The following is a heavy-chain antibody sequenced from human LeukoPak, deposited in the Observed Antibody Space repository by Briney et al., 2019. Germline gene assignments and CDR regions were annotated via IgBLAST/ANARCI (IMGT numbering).Heavy chain of an antibody. V-gene: IGHV3-21*04. CDR2: FTSRSRSI. CDR3: VRDRGTYRPIDY. D-gene: IGHD1-26*01. CDR1: GFAFSSYS. J-gene: IGHJ4*02. Sequence: GGSLRLSCAASGFAFSSYSMTWVRQAPGKGLEWLSSFTSRSRSIYYADSVKGRFTISRDNAKNLLYLQMNSLRAEDTAIYYCVRDRGTYRPIDYWGQGTLVTVSS.